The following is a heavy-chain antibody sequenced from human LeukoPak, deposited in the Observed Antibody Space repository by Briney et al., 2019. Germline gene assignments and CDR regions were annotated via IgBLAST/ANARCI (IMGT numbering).Heavy chain of an antibody. J-gene: IGHJ4*02. CDR3: ARIQSRIIAARPGNPAFDY. Sequence: GTSGNLSSKASGYTLTSYAIRWARYARGQGLEWMGWSSTNNDNTHYAQKLQGRVTMTTDTSTSTVYMELKSLRSEDTAVYYCARIQSRIIAARPGNPAFDYWGRGTLVTVSS. CDR2: SSTNNDNT. V-gene: IGHV1-18*01. CDR1: GYTLTSYA. D-gene: IGHD6-6*01.